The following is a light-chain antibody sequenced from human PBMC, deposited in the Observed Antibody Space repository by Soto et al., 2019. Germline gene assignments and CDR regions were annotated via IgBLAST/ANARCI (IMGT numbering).Light chain of an antibody. Sequence: DIQMTQSPSTLSASVGDRVTIICRASQSISSWLAWYQQKAGKAPKLLISKASNLDSGVPSRFSGSGSGTEFNLTISSLQPEDFATYYCQQLKSFPYTFGQGTKLEIK. CDR2: KAS. J-gene: IGKJ2*01. CDR3: QQLKSFPYT. V-gene: IGKV1-5*03. CDR1: QSISSW.